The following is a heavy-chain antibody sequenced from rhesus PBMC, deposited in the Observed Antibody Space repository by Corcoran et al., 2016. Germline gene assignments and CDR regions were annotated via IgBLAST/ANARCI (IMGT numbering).Heavy chain of an antibody. CDR3: TRWWGAGDY. J-gene: IGHJ4*01. D-gene: IGHD2-39*02. V-gene: IGHV1S9*01. Sequence: QVQLVQSGAEVKKHGASVKLSCKASGYTFTSYYINWVSQAPGQVIEWMGLINPSNVNTGYAQKFQARVTMTRDTSTITAYMELSSLRSGDTAVYYCTRWWGAGDYWGQGVLVTVSS. CDR1: GYTFTSYY. CDR2: INPSNVNT.